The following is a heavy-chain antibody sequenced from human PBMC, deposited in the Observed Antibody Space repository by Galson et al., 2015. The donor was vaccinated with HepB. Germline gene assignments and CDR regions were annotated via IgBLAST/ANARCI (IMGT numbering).Heavy chain of an antibody. CDR1: GFTFSSYA. CDR3: GKDPVRASYRPYGMDV. V-gene: IGHV3-23*01. Sequence: SLRLSCAASGFTFSSYAMSWVRQAPGKGLEWVSSISGRSGNTYYTDSVKGRFTISRDNSKKMVYLQMNSLRAEDTALYYCGKDPVRASYRPYGMDVWGQGTTVTVSS. J-gene: IGHJ6*02. D-gene: IGHD5-18*01. CDR2: ISGRSGNT.